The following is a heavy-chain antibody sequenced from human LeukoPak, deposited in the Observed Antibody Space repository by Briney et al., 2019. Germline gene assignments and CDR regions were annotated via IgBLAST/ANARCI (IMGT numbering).Heavy chain of an antibody. Sequence: GASVKVSCKASGYTFTGYYMHWVRQAPGQGLEWMGWINPNSGGTNYAQKFQGRVTMTRDTSISTAYMELSRLRSDDTAVYYCARDPRYYYDSSGYYYGGSDAFDIWGQGTMVTVSS. CDR1: GYTFTGYY. CDR2: INPNSGGT. J-gene: IGHJ3*02. D-gene: IGHD3-22*01. V-gene: IGHV1-2*02. CDR3: ARDPRYYYDSSGYYYGGSDAFDI.